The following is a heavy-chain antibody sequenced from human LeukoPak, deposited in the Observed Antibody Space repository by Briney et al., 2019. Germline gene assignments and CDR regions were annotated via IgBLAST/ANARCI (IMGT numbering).Heavy chain of an antibody. Sequence: PSETLSLTCAVYGGSFSGYYWSWIRQTPGKGLEWIGEINHSGSTNYNPSLRSRVTISVDTSKNQFSLKLSSVTAADTAVYYCARMKWKSVAAVYYFDYWGQGTLVTVSS. CDR2: INHSGST. J-gene: IGHJ4*02. D-gene: IGHD6-13*01. CDR1: GGSFSGYY. V-gene: IGHV4-34*01. CDR3: ARMKWKSVAAVYYFDY.